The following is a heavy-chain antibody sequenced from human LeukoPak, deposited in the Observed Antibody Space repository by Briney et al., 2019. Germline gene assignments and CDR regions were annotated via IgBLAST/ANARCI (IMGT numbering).Heavy chain of an antibody. CDR1: GGSISSYY. CDR2: IYYSGST. CDR3: ARDRYCSGGSCYSWFDP. Sequence: SETLSLTCTVSGGSISSYYWSWIRQPPGKGLEWIGYIYYSGSTNYNPSLKSRVTMSVDTSKNQFSLKLSSVTAADTAVYYCARDRYCSGGSCYSWFDPWGQGTLVTVSS. D-gene: IGHD2-15*01. V-gene: IGHV4-59*12. J-gene: IGHJ5*02.